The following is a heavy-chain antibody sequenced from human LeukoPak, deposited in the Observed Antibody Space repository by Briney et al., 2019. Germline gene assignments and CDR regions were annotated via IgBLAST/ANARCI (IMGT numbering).Heavy chain of an antibody. D-gene: IGHD3-10*01. CDR2: MSISGNT. Sequence: SETLSLTCTISGASISSHYYSWIRQSAGQGLEWIGRMSISGNTNYNPSLKSRVTISGDKSKNQFSLKLSSATAADTAMYYCARQSAGSYVYFDLWGQGTLVTVSS. CDR1: GASISSHY. CDR3: ARQSAGSYVYFDL. J-gene: IGHJ4*02. V-gene: IGHV4-4*07.